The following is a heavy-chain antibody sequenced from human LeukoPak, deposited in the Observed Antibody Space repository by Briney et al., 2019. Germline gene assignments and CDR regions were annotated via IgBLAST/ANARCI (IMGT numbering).Heavy chain of an antibody. CDR3: ARTTVVTLIDY. Sequence: GGSLRLSCAASGFTFSGSSMSWVRQAPGKGLEWVSSISSSSSYIYYADSVKGRFTVSRDNAKNSLYLLMDSLRAEDTAAYYCARTTVVTLIDYWGQGTLVTVSS. CDR2: ISSSSSYI. CDR1: GFTFSGSS. V-gene: IGHV3-21*01. D-gene: IGHD4-23*01. J-gene: IGHJ4*02.